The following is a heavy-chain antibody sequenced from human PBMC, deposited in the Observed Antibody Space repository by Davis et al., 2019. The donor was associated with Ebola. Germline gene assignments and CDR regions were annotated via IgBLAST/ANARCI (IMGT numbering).Heavy chain of an antibody. J-gene: IGHJ4*02. D-gene: IGHD2-21*01. CDR1: GFSFSTYG. CDR3: AKGELVITRGYYDH. CDR2: ISYDGNHQ. Sequence: PGGSLRLSCVASGFSFSTYGMHWVRQAPGKGLEWVAVISYDGNHQYYSDSVKGRFTISRDNSKNTLYLQMNSLRPEDTALYYCAKGELVITRGYYDHWGQGSLVTVSS. V-gene: IGHV3-30*18.